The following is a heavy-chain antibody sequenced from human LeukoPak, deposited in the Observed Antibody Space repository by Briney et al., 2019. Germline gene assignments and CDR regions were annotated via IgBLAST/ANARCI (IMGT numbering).Heavy chain of an antibody. J-gene: IGHJ4*02. CDR1: GFTFSSYA. V-gene: IGHV3-23*01. CDR3: AKTFSPYSSGYSPFDY. Sequence: GGSLRLSCAASGFTFSSYAMSWVRQAPGKGLEWVSAISGSGGSTYYADSVKGRFTISSDNSKNTLYLQMNSLRAEDTAVYYCAKTFSPYSSGYSPFDYWGQGTLVTVSS. D-gene: IGHD3-22*01. CDR2: ISGSGGST.